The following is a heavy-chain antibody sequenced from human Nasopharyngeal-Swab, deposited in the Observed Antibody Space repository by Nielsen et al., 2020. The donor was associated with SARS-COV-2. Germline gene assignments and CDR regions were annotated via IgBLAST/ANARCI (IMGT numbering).Heavy chain of an antibody. CDR2: ISYDGSNK. Sequence: VRQMPGKGLEWVAVISYDGSNKYYADSVKGRFTISRDNSKNTLYLQMNSLRAEDTAVYYRARGPGDGMDVWGQGTTVTVSS. D-gene: IGHD3-10*01. CDR3: ARGPGDGMDV. J-gene: IGHJ6*02. V-gene: IGHV3-30-3*01.